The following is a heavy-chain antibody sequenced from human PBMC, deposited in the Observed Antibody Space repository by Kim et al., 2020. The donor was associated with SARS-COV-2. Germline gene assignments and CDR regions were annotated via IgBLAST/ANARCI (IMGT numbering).Heavy chain of an antibody. V-gene: IGHV3-48*02. Sequence: SSTIYYADSVKGRFTISRDNAKNSLYLQMNSLRDEDTAVYYCAREGSMGGWGQGTLVTVSS. J-gene: IGHJ4*02. CDR3: AREGSMGG. D-gene: IGHD3-16*01. CDR2: SSTI.